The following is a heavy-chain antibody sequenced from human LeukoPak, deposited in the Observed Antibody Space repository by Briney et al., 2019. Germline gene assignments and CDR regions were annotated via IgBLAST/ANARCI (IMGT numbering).Heavy chain of an antibody. CDR1: GYTFTDYH. V-gene: IGHV1-2*06. CDR3: ANQQFASVRAFDY. CDR2: INPYSGGT. J-gene: IGHJ4*02. Sequence: ASVKVSCKASGYTFTDYHIHWVRQAPGQGLEWMGRINPYSGGTHYSQEFQGRVTMTRDTSISTAYMEVSSLRSDDTALYYCANQQFASVRAFDYWGQGTLVTVS. D-gene: IGHD6-6*01.